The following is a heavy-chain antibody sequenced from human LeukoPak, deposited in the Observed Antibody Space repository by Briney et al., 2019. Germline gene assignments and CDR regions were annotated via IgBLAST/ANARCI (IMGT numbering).Heavy chain of an antibody. CDR3: ARADYYDSSGYYWFDY. CDR2: IGTAGDT. J-gene: IGHJ4*02. CDR1: GFTFSSYD. V-gene: IGHV3-13*01. D-gene: IGHD3-22*01. Sequence: PGGSLRLSCAASGFTFSSYDMHWVRQATGKGLEWVSTIGTAGDTYYLGSVKGRFTISRENAKKSMYLQMNSLRAEDTAVYYCARADYYDSSGYYWFDYWGQGTLVTVSS.